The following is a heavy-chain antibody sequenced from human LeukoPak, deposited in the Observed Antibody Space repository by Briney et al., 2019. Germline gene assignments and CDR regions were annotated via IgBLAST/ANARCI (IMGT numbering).Heavy chain of an antibody. D-gene: IGHD6-19*01. CDR1: GFTFDDYA. Sequence: GGSLRLSCAASGFTFDDYAMHWVRQAPGKGLEWVSGISWNSGSIGYADSVKGRFTISRDNAKNSLYLQMNSLRAEDTALYYCAKDRNAGYSSGWRGSDYWGQEPWSPSPQ. J-gene: IGHJ4*01. V-gene: IGHV3-9*01. CDR2: ISWNSGSI. CDR3: AKDRNAGYSSGWRGSDY.